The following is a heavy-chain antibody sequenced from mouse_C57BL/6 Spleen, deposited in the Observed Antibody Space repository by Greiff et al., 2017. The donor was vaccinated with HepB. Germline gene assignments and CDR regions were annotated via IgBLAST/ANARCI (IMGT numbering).Heavy chain of an antibody. Sequence: VKLMESGAELARPGASVKLSCKASGYTFTSYGISWVKQRTGQGLEWIGEIYPRSGNTYYNEKFKGKATLTADKSSSTAYMELRSLTSEDSAVYFCARMIYGSSYGYFDVWGTGTTVTVSS. D-gene: IGHD1-1*01. V-gene: IGHV1-81*01. CDR2: IYPRSGNT. J-gene: IGHJ1*03. CDR3: ARMIYGSSYGYFDV. CDR1: GYTFTSYG.